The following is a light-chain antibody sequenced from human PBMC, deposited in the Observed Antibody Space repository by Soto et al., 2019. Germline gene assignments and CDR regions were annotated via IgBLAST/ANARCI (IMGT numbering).Light chain of an antibody. J-gene: IGLJ1*01. Sequence: QSALTQPASVSGSPGQSITISCSGTSNDVANFNLVSCYQEHPGKGPKFVLYEATKRPSGISDRFSGCKSDDTASPTVSGVQGDAESVILCRSCPHRTTFDVFRTGTKVTVL. CDR3: RSCPHRTTFDV. CDR1: SNDVANFNL. V-gene: IGLV2-23*02. CDR2: EAT.